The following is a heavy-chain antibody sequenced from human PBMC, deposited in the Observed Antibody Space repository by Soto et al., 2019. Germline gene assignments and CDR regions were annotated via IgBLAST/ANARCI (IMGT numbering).Heavy chain of an antibody. D-gene: IGHD3-22*01. Sequence: EVQLLESGGGLVQPGGSLRLSCAASGFTFSTYAMSWVRQAPGQGLEWVSAITDSGGDTYHADSVKGRFTISRDNSKNTLVLPMNSLRADDTAVYYCAKGSSGSRPYYFDFWGQGTLVTVFS. CDR2: ITDSGGDT. J-gene: IGHJ4*02. CDR3: AKGSSGSRPYYFDF. V-gene: IGHV3-23*01. CDR1: GFTFSTYA.